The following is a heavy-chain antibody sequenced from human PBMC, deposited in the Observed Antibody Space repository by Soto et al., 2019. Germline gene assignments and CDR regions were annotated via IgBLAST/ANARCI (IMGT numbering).Heavy chain of an antibody. CDR2: ISYDGSNK. V-gene: IGHV3-30-3*01. CDR1: GFTFSSYA. CDR3: ARDTTTYCSGGSCYSGLDY. D-gene: IGHD2-15*01. Sequence: VQLLESGGGLVQPGGSLRLSCAASGFTFSSYAMSWVRQAPGKGLEWVAVISYDGSNKYYADSVKGRFTISRDNSKNTLYLQMNSLRAEDTAVYYCARDTTTYCSGGSCYSGLDYWGQGTLVTVSS. J-gene: IGHJ4*02.